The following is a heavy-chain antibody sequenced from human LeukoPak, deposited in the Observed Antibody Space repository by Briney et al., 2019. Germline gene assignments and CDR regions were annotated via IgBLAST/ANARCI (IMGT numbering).Heavy chain of an antibody. J-gene: IGHJ4*02. V-gene: IGHV3-48*04. Sequence: GGSLRLSCAASGFTFSSYSMNWVRQAPGKGLEWVSYISSASGSIYYADSVKGRFTISRDNAKNSLFLQMNSLRAEDTAVYYCAKEALRPVSSSRGVGYWGQGTLVTVSS. CDR3: AKEALRPVSSSRGVGY. CDR2: ISSASGSI. CDR1: GFTFSSYS. D-gene: IGHD6-6*01.